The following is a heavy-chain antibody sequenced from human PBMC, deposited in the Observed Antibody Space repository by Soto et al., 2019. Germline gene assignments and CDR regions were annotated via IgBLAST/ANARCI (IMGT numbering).Heavy chain of an antibody. CDR3: ARDRSTRDAGPSGIYYYYGMDV. CDR1: GGSVSSSSYY. CDR2: VYYSGST. D-gene: IGHD2-2*01. Sequence: SETLSLTCTVSGGSVSSSSYYWGWVRQPPGKGLEWIGSVYYSGSTNYNPSLKSRVTISVDTSKNQFSLKLSSVTAADTAVYYCARDRSTRDAGPSGIYYYYGMDVWGQGTTVTVSS. V-gene: IGHV4-39*07. J-gene: IGHJ6*02.